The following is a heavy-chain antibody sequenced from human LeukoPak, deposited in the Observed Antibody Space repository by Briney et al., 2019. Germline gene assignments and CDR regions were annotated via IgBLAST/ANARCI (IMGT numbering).Heavy chain of an antibody. CDR2: IYTSGST. V-gene: IGHV4-59*10. CDR3: ARVGGNTLDY. J-gene: IGHJ4*02. Sequence: SETLSLTCAVYGGSFSGYYWSWIRQPAGKGLEWIGRIYTSGSTNYNPSLKSRVTMSVDTSKNQFSLKLSSVTAADTAVYYCARVGGNTLDYWGQGTLVTVSS. CDR1: GGSFSGYY. D-gene: IGHD1/OR15-1a*01.